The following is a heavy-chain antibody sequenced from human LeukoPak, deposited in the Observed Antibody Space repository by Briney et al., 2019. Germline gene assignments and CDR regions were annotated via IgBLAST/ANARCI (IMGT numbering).Heavy chain of an antibody. CDR1: GGSISSYY. J-gene: IGHJ4*02. CDR2: IYYSGST. V-gene: IGHV4-59*01. Sequence: SETLSLTCTVSGGSISSYYWSRIRQPPGKGLEWIGYIYYSGSTNYNPSLKSRVTISVDTSKNQFSLKLSSVTAADTAVYYCARREYSSGWLDYWGQGTLVTVSS. CDR3: ARREYSSGWLDY. D-gene: IGHD6-19*01.